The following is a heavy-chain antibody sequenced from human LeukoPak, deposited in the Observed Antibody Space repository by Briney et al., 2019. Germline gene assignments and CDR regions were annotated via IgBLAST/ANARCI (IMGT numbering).Heavy chain of an antibody. V-gene: IGHV3-64D*06. Sequence: GGPVRLSCSASGFIISNYAMHWVRQAPGKGLEYLSAISANGGSTYYADSVKGRFTISRDNSRNTLYLQMSSLRAEDTAIYHCLKDLYKGDSSSWYYFHYWGQGTLASVSS. CDR2: ISANGGST. D-gene: IGHD6-13*01. CDR1: GFIISNYA. J-gene: IGHJ4*02. CDR3: LKDLYKGDSSSWYYFHY.